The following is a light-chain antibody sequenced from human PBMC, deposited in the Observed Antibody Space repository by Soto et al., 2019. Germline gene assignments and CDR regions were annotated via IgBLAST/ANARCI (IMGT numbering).Light chain of an antibody. CDR3: QHYNNWPPGT. CDR2: GAS. J-gene: IGKJ1*01. Sequence: EVVMTQSPATLSVSPGESATLSCRASQSVSNNLAWYQQRPGQAPRLLIYGASTRATGVPARFSGSGSGTEFTLNISSLQSEDFAVYYCQHYNNWPPGTFGQGTKVDIK. V-gene: IGKV3-15*01. CDR1: QSVSNN.